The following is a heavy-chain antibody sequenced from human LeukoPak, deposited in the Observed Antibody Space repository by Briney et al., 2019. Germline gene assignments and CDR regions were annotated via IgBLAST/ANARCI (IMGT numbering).Heavy chain of an antibody. Sequence: GGSLRLSCVASGFPFEIYWMSWVRQGPGKGLEWVANIKSDGSEEYYADSVKRGLTVSRDNAKNSLFLQMNSLRVEDTAVYYCAKEKTVAGWYFDLWGRGTLVTVSS. V-gene: IGHV3-7*01. CDR1: GFPFEIYW. D-gene: IGHD6-19*01. J-gene: IGHJ2*01. CDR3: AKEKTVAGWYFDL. CDR2: IKSDGSEE.